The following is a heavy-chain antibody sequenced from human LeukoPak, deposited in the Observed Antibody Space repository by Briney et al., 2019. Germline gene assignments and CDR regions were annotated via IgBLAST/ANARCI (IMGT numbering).Heavy chain of an antibody. J-gene: IGHJ3*02. V-gene: IGHV4-34*01. CDR2: INHSGST. CDR1: GGSFSGYY. Sequence: SETLSLTCAVYGGSFSGYYWSWIRQPPGKGLEWIGEINHSGSTNYNPSLKSRVTISVDTSKNQFSLRLSSVTAADTAVYYCARVSRAHAFDIWGQGTMVTVPS. CDR3: ARVSRAHAFDI.